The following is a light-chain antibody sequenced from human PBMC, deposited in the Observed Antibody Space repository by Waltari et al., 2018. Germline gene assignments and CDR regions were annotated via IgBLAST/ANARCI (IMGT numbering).Light chain of an antibody. CDR3: QQRLT. J-gene: IGKJ4*01. Sequence: EIVLTQSPATLSLSPGARATLPRRASQRVSSYLAWYQQKPGQAPRLLIYDASNRATGIPARFSGSGSGTDFTLIISSLEPEDFAVYYCQQRLTFGGGTKVEIK. CDR1: QRVSSY. CDR2: DAS. V-gene: IGKV3-11*01.